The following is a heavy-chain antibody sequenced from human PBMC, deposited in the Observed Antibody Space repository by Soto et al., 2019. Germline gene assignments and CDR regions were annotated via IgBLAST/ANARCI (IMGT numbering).Heavy chain of an antibody. V-gene: IGHV4-59*08. Sequence: SETLSLTCTVSGGSISSYYWSWIRQPPGKGLEWIGYIYYSGSTNYNPSLKSRVTISVDTSKNQFSLKLSSVTAADTAVYYCARAFYDSSGYYSMGYFQHWGQGTLVTVSS. D-gene: IGHD3-22*01. CDR3: ARAFYDSSGYYSMGYFQH. J-gene: IGHJ1*01. CDR2: IYYSGST. CDR1: GGSISSYY.